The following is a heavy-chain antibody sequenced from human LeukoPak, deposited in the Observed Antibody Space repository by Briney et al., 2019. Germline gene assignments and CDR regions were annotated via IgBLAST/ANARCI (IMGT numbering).Heavy chain of an antibody. CDR1: GGSFSGYY. CDR2: INHSGST. Sequence: PSETLSLTCAVYGGSFSGYYWSWIRQPPGKGLEWIGEINHSGSTNYNPSLKSRVTISVDTSKNQFSLKLSSVTAADTAVYYCAREALVPTSRIHCSGTSCHRGRPKNWFDPWGQGTLVTVSS. D-gene: IGHD2-2*01. J-gene: IGHJ5*02. V-gene: IGHV4-34*01. CDR3: AREALVPTSRIHCSGTSCHRGRPKNWFDP.